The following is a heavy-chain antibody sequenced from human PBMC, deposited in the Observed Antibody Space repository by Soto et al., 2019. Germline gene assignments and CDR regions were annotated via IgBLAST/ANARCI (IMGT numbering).Heavy chain of an antibody. CDR1: GFSLSSFW. CDR2: IKQDGSEK. CDR3: ARGWGAFEY. Sequence: EVQLVESGGGLVQPGGSLRLSCAASGFSLSSFWMTWVRQAPGKGLEWVANIKQDGSEKYYVDSVKGRFTISRDNAKNSLYLQMNSLRAEDTAVYYCARGWGAFEYWCQGTLVTVSS. V-gene: IGHV3-7*01. D-gene: IGHD3-16*01. J-gene: IGHJ4*02.